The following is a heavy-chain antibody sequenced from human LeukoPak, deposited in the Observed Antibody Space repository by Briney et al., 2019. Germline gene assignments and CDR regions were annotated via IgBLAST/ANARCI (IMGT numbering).Heavy chain of an antibody. D-gene: IGHD5-24*01. V-gene: IGHV3-43D*03. CDR2: ISWDGGST. Sequence: QPGGSLRLSCAASGFTFDDYAMHWVRQAPGKGLEWVSLISWDGGSTYYADSVKGRFTISRDNSKNSLYLQMNSLRAEDTALYYCAKDKGMATITWVDYWGQGTLVTVSS. J-gene: IGHJ4*02. CDR3: AKDKGMATITWVDY. CDR1: GFTFDDYA.